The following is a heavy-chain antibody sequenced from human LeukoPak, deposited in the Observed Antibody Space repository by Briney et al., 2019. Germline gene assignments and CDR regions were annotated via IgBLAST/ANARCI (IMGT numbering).Heavy chain of an antibody. Sequence: GGSLRPSCAASEFTFSTYWMTWVRQAPGKGLEWVANIKGDGSEKRYVGSVKGRFTISRDNAKNSLYLQMNSLRADDTAVYYCAREFNIAVAGIYTGFDIWGQGTMVTVSS. V-gene: IGHV3-7*03. CDR3: AREFNIAVAGIYTGFDI. D-gene: IGHD6-19*01. J-gene: IGHJ3*02. CDR2: IKGDGSEK. CDR1: EFTFSTYW.